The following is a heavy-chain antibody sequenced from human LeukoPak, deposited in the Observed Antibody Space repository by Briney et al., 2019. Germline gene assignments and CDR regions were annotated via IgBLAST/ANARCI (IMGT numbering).Heavy chain of an antibody. V-gene: IGHV4-39*07. Sequence: SETLSLTCTVSGGSISSSSYYWGWIRQPPGKGLEWIGSIYYSGSTYYNPSLKSRVTISVDTSKNQFSLKLSSVTAADTAVYYCARHRAYYYYMDVWGKGTTVTVSS. J-gene: IGHJ6*03. CDR3: ARHRAYYYYMDV. CDR2: IYYSGST. D-gene: IGHD1-14*01. CDR1: GGSISSSSYY.